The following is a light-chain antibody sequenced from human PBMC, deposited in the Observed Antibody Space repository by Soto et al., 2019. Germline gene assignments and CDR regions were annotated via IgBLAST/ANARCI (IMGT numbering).Light chain of an antibody. CDR2: EVT. V-gene: IGLV2-18*02. CDR1: SSDVGKYDR. CDR3: RSNTSTSRYV. J-gene: IGLJ1*01. Sequence: QSALTQPPSVSGSPGQSVTISCTGTSSDVGKYDRVSWYQQPPGTAPKLIIYEVTNRPSGVPARFSGSKSGNTASLTISGLQAEDEADYYCRSNTSTSRYVFGAGTKVTVL.